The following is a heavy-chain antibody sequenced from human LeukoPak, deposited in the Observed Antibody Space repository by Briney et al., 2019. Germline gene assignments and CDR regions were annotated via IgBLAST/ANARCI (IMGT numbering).Heavy chain of an antibody. CDR2: ISGNGDTT. V-gene: IGHV3-64D*09. D-gene: IGHD3-22*01. CDR1: GFTFSTYA. CDR3: VKLDLGYYYHT. J-gene: IGHJ5*02. Sequence: GGSLRLSCSASGFTFSTYAFHWVRPAPGKGLEYVSAISGNGDTTYYADSVKGRFTISRDNSRNTLFLQMSSLRAEDTAMYYCVKLDLGYYYHTWGQGTLVTVSS.